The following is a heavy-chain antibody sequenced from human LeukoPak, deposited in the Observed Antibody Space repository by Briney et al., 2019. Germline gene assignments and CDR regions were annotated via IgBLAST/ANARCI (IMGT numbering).Heavy chain of an antibody. CDR1: GYTFTSYY. CDR3: ARDEAAWAFDI. CDR2: INPSGGST. J-gene: IGHJ3*02. Sequence: GASVKVSCKASGYTFTSYYMHWVRRAPGQGLEWMGIINPSGGSTSYAQKFQGRVTMTRDTSTSTVYMELSSLRSEDTAVYYCARDEAAWAFDIWGQGTMVTVSS. V-gene: IGHV1-46*01.